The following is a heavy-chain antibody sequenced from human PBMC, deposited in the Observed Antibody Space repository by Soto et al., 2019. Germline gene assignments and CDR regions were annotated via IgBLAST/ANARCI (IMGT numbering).Heavy chain of an antibody. CDR1: GFTFSNFW. CDR2: IHSDGSNT. J-gene: IGHJ3*02. D-gene: IGHD1-26*01. V-gene: IGHV3-74*01. Sequence: GGSLRLSCAASGFTFSNFWIHWVRQAPGKGLIWVAHIHSDGSNTSYADFVKGRFTISRDNAKNTLYLQVNSLRAEDTAMYYCIRDFGEVGSTAAFDIWGQGTMVTVSS. CDR3: IRDFGEVGSTAAFDI.